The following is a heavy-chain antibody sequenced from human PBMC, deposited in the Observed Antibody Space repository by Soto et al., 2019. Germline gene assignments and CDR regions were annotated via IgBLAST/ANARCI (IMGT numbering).Heavy chain of an antibody. J-gene: IGHJ5*02. D-gene: IGHD3-9*01. Sequence: QITLKESGPTLVKPTQTLTLTCTFSGFSLSTSGVGVGWIRQPPGKALEWLALIYWDDDKRYSPSLKSRLTTTDHPSKTQVVLTMTNMDPVDTATYSCAHLPPVLRYFGPFDPWGQGTLVTVSS. CDR1: GFSLSTSGVG. CDR2: IYWDDDK. CDR3: AHLPPVLRYFGPFDP. V-gene: IGHV2-5*02.